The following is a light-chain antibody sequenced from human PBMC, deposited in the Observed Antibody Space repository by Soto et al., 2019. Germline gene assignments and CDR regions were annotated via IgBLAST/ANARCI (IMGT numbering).Light chain of an antibody. CDR3: CSYVDTDTWV. CDR1: SGDIGGYDY. J-gene: IGLJ3*02. Sequence: QSVLTQPPSASGSPGQSVTISCTGTSGDIGGYDYVSWYQQHPGKAPKLMIYEVTKRPLGVPDRFSGSKSGNTASLTVSGLQAEDEADYYCCSYVDTDTWVFGGGTKLTVL. V-gene: IGLV2-8*01. CDR2: EVT.